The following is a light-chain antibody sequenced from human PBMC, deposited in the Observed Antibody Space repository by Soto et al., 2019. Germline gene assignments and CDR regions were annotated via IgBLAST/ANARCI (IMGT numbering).Light chain of an antibody. CDR3: QHVCSHPDR. V-gene: IGKV1-9*01. Sequence: ASVRNVFIGTRLGSKDISNDLAWYRQKPGKVPNLLIYAASTLQSGVPSRFSGSGSGTAFTIRIRSLQPEDVATYYCQHVCSHPDRFGGGTKVDIK. CDR2: AAS. J-gene: IGKJ4*01. CDR1: KDISND.